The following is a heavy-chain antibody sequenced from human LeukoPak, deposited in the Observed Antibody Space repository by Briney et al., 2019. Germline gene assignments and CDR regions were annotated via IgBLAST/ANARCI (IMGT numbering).Heavy chain of an antibody. CDR1: GFTFSSYG. Sequence: PGGSLRLSCAASGFTFSSYGMSWVRQAPGKGLEWVSAISGSGGSTYYADSAKGRFTISRDNSKNTLYLQMNTLRAEDTAVYYCARVGVHSSYVSWALGDYWGQGTLVTVSS. V-gene: IGHV3-23*01. CDR3: ARVGVHSSYVSWALGDY. CDR2: ISGSGGST. J-gene: IGHJ4*02. D-gene: IGHD6-6*01.